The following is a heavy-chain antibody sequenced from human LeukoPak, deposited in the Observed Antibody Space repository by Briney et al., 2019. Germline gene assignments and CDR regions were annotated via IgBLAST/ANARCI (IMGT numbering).Heavy chain of an antibody. CDR1: GGSISSSSYY. V-gene: IGHV4-39*07. D-gene: IGHD2-2*01. Sequence: SSETLSLTCTVSGGSISSSSYYWGWIRQPPGKGLEWIGSIYYSGSTYYNPSLKSRVTISVDTSKNQFSLKLSPVTAADTAVYYCASSNCSSTSCSLGFDPWGQGTLVTVSS. J-gene: IGHJ5*02. CDR3: ASSNCSSTSCSLGFDP. CDR2: IYYSGST.